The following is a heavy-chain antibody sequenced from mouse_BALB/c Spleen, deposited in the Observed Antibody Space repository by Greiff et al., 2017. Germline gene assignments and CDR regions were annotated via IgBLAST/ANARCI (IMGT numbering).Heavy chain of an antibody. Sequence: EVHLVESGPELVKPGASVKISCKASGYSFTGYFMNWVMQSHGKSLEWIGRINPYNGDTFYNQKFKGKATLTVDKSSSTAHMELRSLASEDSAVYYCARGDYFDYWGQGTTLTVAS. CDR3: ARGDYFDY. V-gene: IGHV1-20*02. CDR1: GYSFTGYF. CDR2: INPYNGDT. J-gene: IGHJ2*01.